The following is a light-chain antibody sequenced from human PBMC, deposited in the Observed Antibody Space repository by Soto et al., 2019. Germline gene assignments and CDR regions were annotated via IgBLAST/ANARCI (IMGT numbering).Light chain of an antibody. CDR1: QTISSW. CDR2: DAS. CDR3: QQYNSYPET. J-gene: IGKJ1*01. Sequence: DIQMTQSPSTLSGSVGDRVTITCRASQTISSWLAWYQQKPGKAPKLLIYDASSLQSGVPSRVSGSGSGTEFTLTISSLQPDDFATYYCQQYNSYPETFGQGTKVDNK. V-gene: IGKV1-5*01.